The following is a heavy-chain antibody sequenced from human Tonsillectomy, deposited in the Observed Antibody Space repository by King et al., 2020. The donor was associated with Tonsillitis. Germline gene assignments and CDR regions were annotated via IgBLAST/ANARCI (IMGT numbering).Heavy chain of an antibody. CDR3: AKDLGSMTGWCAPGDP. J-gene: IGHJ5*02. CDR2: ISWDGGST. Sequence: VQLVESGGVVVQPGGSLRLSCAASGFTFDDYAMHWVRQAPGKGLEWVSLISWDGGSTYYADSVKGRFTISRDNSKNSLYLQMNSLRAEDTALYYCAKDLGSMTGWCAPGDPWGQGTLVTVSS. V-gene: IGHV3-43D*03. D-gene: IGHD3-9*01. CDR1: GFTFDDYA.